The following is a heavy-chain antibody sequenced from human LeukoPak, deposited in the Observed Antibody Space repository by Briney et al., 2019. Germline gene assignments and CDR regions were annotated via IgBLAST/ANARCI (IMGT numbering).Heavy chain of an antibody. CDR3: AKDRHYESNVLGY. J-gene: IGHJ4*02. D-gene: IGHD3-22*01. CDR1: GFTFSSYG. CDR2: ISYDGSNK. V-gene: IGHV3-30*18. Sequence: PGGSLRLSCAASGFTFSSYGMHWVRQAPGKGLEWVAVISYDGSNKYYADSVKGRVTISRDNSKSTLYLQMNSLRAEDTAVYYCAKDRHYESNVLGYWGQGTLVTVSS.